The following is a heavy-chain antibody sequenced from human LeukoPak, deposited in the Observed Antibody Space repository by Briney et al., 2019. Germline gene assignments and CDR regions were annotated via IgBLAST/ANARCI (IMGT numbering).Heavy chain of an antibody. D-gene: IGHD6-19*01. CDR3: TTVDQNPYSSGWYFDY. CDR1: GFTFSNAW. J-gene: IGHJ4*02. Sequence: GGSLRLSCAASGFTFSNAWMSWVRQAPGKGPEWVGRIKSKTAGGTTDYAAPVKGRFTISRDDSKNTLYLQMNSLKTEDTAVYYCTTVDQNPYSSGWYFDYWGQGTLVTVSS. V-gene: IGHV3-15*01. CDR2: IKSKTAGGTT.